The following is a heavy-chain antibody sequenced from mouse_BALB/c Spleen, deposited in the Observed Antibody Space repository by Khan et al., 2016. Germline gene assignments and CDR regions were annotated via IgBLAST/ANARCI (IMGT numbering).Heavy chain of an antibody. CDR1: GFNFKDYY. D-gene: IGHD1-1*01. V-gene: IGHV14-4*02. CDR2: IVPENGAT. J-gene: IGHJ2*01. CDR3: NAGCKGSCMYFEC. Sequence: VRLQQSGAELVRPGASARLSCTASGFNFKDYYIHWVKQRPEQGLEWIGWIVPENGATEYAPKFQGKATMTADTSSITAYLQLSSLTSEDTAVYYCNAGCKGSCMYFECWGQGTTLTVSS.